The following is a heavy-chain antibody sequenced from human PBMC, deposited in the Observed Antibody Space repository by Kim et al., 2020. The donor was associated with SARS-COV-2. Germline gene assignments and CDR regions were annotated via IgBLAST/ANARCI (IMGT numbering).Heavy chain of an antibody. Sequence: GGSLRLSCAASGFTFGSYAMSWVRQAPGKGLEWVSTISDIADRSYYADSVKDRFTISRDNSRNTLYLQMSSLRAEDTAIYYCAKHPNSRGSRYHSDAFDIWGQGTLVTVSS. CDR2: ISDIADRS. CDR3: AKHPNSRGSRYHSDAFDI. D-gene: IGHD1-20*01. J-gene: IGHJ3*02. V-gene: IGHV3-23*01. CDR1: GFTFGSYA.